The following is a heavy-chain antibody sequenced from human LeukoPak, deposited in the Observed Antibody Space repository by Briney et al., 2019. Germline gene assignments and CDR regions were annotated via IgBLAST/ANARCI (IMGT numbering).Heavy chain of an antibody. V-gene: IGHV3-15*07. Sequence: GGSLRLSCAASGFTFSNAYMNWVRQAPGNGLEWVGRIKPKTNAETTEYAPAIEDIFTITRDDSKSMMYLKMNSLKTDDTAGYYCSTPHPYSAQGGQGTLVTVSS. CDR3: STPHPYSAQ. CDR1: GFTFSNAY. J-gene: IGHJ4*02. D-gene: IGHD2-21*01. CDR2: IKPKTNAETT.